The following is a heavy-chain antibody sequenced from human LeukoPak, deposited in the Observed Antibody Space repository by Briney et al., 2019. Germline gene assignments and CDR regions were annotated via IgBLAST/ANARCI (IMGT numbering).Heavy chain of an antibody. CDR3: ASSGTLYSYGLGY. CDR2: ISSSSSTI. CDR1: GFTFSSYS. V-gene: IGHV3-48*04. D-gene: IGHD5-18*01. Sequence: PGGSLRLSCAASGFTFSSYSMNWVRQAPGKGLEWVSYISSSSSTIYYADSVKGRFTISRDNAKNSLYLQMNSLRAEDTAVYYCASSGTLYSYGLGYWGQGTLVTVSS. J-gene: IGHJ4*02.